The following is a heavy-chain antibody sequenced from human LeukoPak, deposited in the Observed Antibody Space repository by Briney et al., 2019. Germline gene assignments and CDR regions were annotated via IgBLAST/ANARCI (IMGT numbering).Heavy chain of an antibody. J-gene: IGHJ3*02. CDR1: GGTFSSYA. Sequence: SVKVSCKASGGTFSSYAISWVRQAPGQGLEWTGGIIPIFGTANYAQKFQGRVTITADESTSTAYMELSSLRSEDTAVYYCARDYSRAALEWLLGVDDAFDIWGQGTMVTVSS. CDR3: ARDYSRAALEWLLGVDDAFDI. V-gene: IGHV1-69*01. D-gene: IGHD3-3*01. CDR2: IIPIFGTA.